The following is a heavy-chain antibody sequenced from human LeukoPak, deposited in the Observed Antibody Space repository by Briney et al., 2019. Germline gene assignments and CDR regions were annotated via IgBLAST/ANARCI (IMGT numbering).Heavy chain of an antibody. D-gene: IGHD1-26*01. CDR2: VYYNGNT. V-gene: IGHV4-59*01. J-gene: IGHJ3*02. CDR1: GGSISSYY. Sequence: SETLSLTCTVSGGSISSYYWSWIRQPPGKGLEWIGYVYYNGNTNYNPSLKSRVTISIDTSKSQFSLKLSSVTAADTAVYYCAREVEATTGAFDIWGQGTMVTVSS. CDR3: AREVEATTGAFDI.